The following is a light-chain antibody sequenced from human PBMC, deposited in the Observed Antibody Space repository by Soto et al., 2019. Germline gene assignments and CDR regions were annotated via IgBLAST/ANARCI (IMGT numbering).Light chain of an antibody. Sequence: DVVLTQTPLSSPVTLGQPASISCRSSESLLHSDGNNYLSWFHQRPGQPPRLLLYKISNRFSGVPDRFSGSGAVTQFTLEISRVDADVVGVYYCMLATQRPPYTFGQGNKLEI. CDR2: KIS. J-gene: IGKJ2*01. CDR1: ESLLHSDGNNY. CDR3: MLATQRPPYT. V-gene: IGKV2-24*01.